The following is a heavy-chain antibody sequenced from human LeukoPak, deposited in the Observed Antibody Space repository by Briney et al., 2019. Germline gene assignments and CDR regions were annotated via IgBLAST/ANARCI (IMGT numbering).Heavy chain of an antibody. CDR3: ARRFYI. J-gene: IGHJ4*01. D-gene: IGHD3-3*01. V-gene: IGHV4-61*01. CDR1: GGSVSSGSYY. Sequence: SETESLICTVSGGSVSSGSYYWSWIRQPPGKGLEWIGYIYYSGSTNFNPSLKSRVTISVDTSKNQFSLNLRSVTAADTAVYYCARRFYIWGHGNPCTVSS. CDR2: IYYSGST.